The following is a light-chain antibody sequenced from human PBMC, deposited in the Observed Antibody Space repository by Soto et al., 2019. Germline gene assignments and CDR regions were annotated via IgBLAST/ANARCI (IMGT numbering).Light chain of an antibody. J-gene: IGKJ1*01. CDR3: QHYNNWRG. V-gene: IGKV3-15*01. CDR1: QSVSSN. Sequence: EIVMTQSPATLSVSPGERATLSCRASQSVSSNLAWYQQKPGQAPRLLIYGASTRATGIPARFSGSGSGTEFTLTISSLQYEDFAVYYCQHYNNWRGFGQGTKVEIK. CDR2: GAS.